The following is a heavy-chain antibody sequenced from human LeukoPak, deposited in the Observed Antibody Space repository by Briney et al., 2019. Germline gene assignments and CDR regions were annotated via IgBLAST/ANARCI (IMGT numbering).Heavy chain of an antibody. CDR3: ARESSVLVVPAAIPGNWFDP. V-gene: IGHV4-30-2*01. CDR1: GGSISSGGYY. J-gene: IGHJ5*02. CDR2: IYHSGST. Sequence: PSETLSLTCTVSGGSISSGGYYWSWIRQPPGKGLEWIGYIYHSGSTYYNPSLKSRVTISVDRSKNQFSLKLSSVTAADTAVYYCARESSVLVVPAAIPGNWFDPWGQGTLVTVSS. D-gene: IGHD2-2*02.